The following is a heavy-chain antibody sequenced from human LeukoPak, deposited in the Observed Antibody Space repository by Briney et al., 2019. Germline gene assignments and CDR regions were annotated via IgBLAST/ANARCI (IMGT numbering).Heavy chain of an antibody. J-gene: IGHJ4*02. V-gene: IGHV1-18*01. D-gene: IGHD4-17*01. Sequence: ASVKVSCKASGYTLTSYGISWVRQAPGQGLEWMGWISAYNGNTNYAQKLQGRVTMTTDTSTSTAYMELRSLRSDDTAVYYCARVDYGDYSVGYWGQGTLVTVSS. CDR3: ARVDYGDYSVGY. CDR2: ISAYNGNT. CDR1: GYTLTSYG.